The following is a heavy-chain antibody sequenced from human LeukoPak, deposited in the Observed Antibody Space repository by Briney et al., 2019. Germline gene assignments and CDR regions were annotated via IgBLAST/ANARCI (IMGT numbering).Heavy chain of an antibody. CDR1: GFTFSSYG. CDR2: IRYDGSNK. CDR3: AKRWGGDRGGLFDY. J-gene: IGHJ4*02. V-gene: IGHV3-30*02. D-gene: IGHD2-21*02. Sequence: GGSLRLSCAASGFTFSSYGIHWVRHAPGKGLEWVAFIRYDGSNKYYTDSVKGRFTISRDNSKNTLYLQMNSLRAEDTAVYYCAKRWGGDRGGLFDYWGQGTLVTVSS.